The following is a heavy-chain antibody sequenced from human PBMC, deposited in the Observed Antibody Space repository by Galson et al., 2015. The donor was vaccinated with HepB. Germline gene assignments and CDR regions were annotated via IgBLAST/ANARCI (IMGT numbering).Heavy chain of an antibody. CDR1: GFTSSSYA. CDR3: ARSITMVRINTPDY. Sequence: SLRLSCAASGFTSSSYAVHWVRQAPGKGLEWVAVIAHDGKTEYYADSVRSRFTISRDNSNNTLYLQLNSPRLEDTAVYYCARSITMVRINTPDYWGQGTLVIVSS. CDR2: IAHDGKTE. V-gene: IGHV3-30*17. D-gene: IGHD3-10*01. J-gene: IGHJ4*02.